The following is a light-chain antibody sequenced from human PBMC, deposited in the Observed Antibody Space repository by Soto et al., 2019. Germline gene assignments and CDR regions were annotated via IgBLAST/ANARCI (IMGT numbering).Light chain of an antibody. CDR2: GAS. CDR1: QSVGSSN. V-gene: IGKV3-15*01. J-gene: IGKJ4*01. Sequence: EIVLTQSPATMSVSPGERATLSCRASQSVGSSNLAWYQQKPGQAPRLLIFGASTRATGIPARFSGSGSGTEFTLTISSLQSEDFAFYYCQQYNNWPPLTFGGGTKVDI. CDR3: QQYNNWPPLT.